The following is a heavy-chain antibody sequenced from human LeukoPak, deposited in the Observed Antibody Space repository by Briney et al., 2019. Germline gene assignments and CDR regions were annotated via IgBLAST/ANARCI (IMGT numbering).Heavy chain of an antibody. CDR2: IYPGDSDT. D-gene: IGHD1-1*01. V-gene: IGHV5-51*01. J-gene: IGHJ4*02. CDR1: GYSFASFW. Sequence: GESLKISCKGSGYSFASFWIGWVRQMPGKGLEWMGIIYPGDSDTRYSPSFQGQVTISADKSINTAYLQWSSLRASDTAMYYCARPGMTGTTYYFDYWGQGTLVTVSS. CDR3: ARPGMTGTTYYFDY.